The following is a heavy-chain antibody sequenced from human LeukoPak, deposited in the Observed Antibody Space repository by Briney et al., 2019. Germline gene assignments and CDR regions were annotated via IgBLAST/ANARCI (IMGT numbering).Heavy chain of an antibody. CDR2: IDNAGSIT. CDR1: GFTFSSYW. J-gene: IGHJ4*02. CDR3: VRSAFHAGSGNYYDY. Sequence: GGSLRLSCAVSGFTFSSYWMHWVRQAPGKGLVWVSRIDNAGSITTYADSVKGRFTISRDNAENTLYLQMNSLRVEDTAVYYCVRSAFHAGSGNYYDYWGQGTLVTVSS. V-gene: IGHV3-74*03. D-gene: IGHD3-22*01.